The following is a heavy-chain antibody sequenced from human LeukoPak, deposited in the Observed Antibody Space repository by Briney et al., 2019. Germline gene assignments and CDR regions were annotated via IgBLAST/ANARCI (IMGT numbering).Heavy chain of an antibody. CDR1: GGTFSSYA. Sequence: SVKVSCKASGGTFSSYAVSWVRQAPGQGLEWMGGIIPIFGTANYAQKFQGRVTITADESTSTAYMELSSLRSEDTAVYYCARGPLSFSRFDYWGQGTLVTVSS. CDR3: ARGPLSFSRFDY. V-gene: IGHV1-69*13. D-gene: IGHD2/OR15-2a*01. CDR2: IIPIFGTA. J-gene: IGHJ4*02.